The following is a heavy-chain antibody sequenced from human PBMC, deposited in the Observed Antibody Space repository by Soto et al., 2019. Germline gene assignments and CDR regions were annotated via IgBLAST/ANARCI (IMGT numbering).Heavy chain of an antibody. CDR3: AMYYYDSSGQNWFDP. V-gene: IGHV4-61*01. Sequence: SETLSLTCTVSGGSVSSGSYYWSWIRQPPGKGLEWIGYIYYSGSTNYNPSLKSRVTISVDTSKNQFSLKLSSVTAADTAVYYCAMYYYDSSGQNWFDPWGQGTLVTVSS. CDR1: GGSVSSGSYY. D-gene: IGHD3-22*01. CDR2: IYYSGST. J-gene: IGHJ5*02.